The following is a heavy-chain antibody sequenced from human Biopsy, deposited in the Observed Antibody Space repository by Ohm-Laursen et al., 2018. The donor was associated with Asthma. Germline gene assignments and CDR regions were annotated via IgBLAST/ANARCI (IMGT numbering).Heavy chain of an antibody. V-gene: IGHV3-33*01. D-gene: IGHD3-22*01. J-gene: IGHJ4*02. Sequence: SLILSCTASGFTFSSYGMHWVRQAPGKGLEWVAVIWYDGSNKYYADSVKGRFTISRDNSKNTLYLQMNSLRAEDTAVYYCARDPAGYYYFDYWGQGTLVTVSS. CDR1: GFTFSSYG. CDR2: IWYDGSNK. CDR3: ARDPAGYYYFDY.